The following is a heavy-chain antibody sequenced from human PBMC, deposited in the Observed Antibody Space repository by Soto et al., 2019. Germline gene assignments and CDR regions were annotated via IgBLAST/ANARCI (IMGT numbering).Heavy chain of an antibody. CDR1: GFTFSRYW. D-gene: IGHD3-16*01. Sequence: LRLSCAASGFTFSRYWMSWVRQAPGKGLEWVANIKEDGSEKNDVDSVKGRFTISRDNAKNSLYLQMNSLRVEDTAVYYCAKGGHIDYCGQGTLVTVSS. CDR2: IKEDGSEK. J-gene: IGHJ4*02. V-gene: IGHV3-7*03. CDR3: AKGGHIDY.